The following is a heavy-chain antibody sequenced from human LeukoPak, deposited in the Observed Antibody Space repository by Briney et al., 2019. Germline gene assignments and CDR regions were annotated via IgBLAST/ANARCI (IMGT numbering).Heavy chain of an antibody. D-gene: IGHD4-17*01. CDR1: GFTVNTNY. J-gene: IGHJ1*01. V-gene: IGHV3-53*01. CDR2: IYSGGST. CDR3: ATVEVYGVDSEYFQH. Sequence: GGTLRLSCAASGFTVNTNYMNWVRQAPGKGLEWGSVIYSGGSTYYADSVKGRFTISRDNSKNTLYLQMNSLRAEDTAVYYCATVEVYGVDSEYFQHWGQGTLVTVSS.